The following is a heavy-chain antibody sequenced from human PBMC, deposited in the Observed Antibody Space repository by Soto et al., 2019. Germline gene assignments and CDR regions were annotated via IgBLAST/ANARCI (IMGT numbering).Heavy chain of an antibody. Sequence: PPETLSLTCTVSGGSISSGDYYWSWIRQPPGKGLEWIGYIYYSGSTYYNPSLKSRVTISVDTSKNQFSLKLSSVTAADTAVYYCARDWGEEYYYGMDVWGQGTTVTVSS. V-gene: IGHV4-30-4*01. D-gene: IGHD6-6*01. CDR3: ARDWGEEYYYGMDV. J-gene: IGHJ6*02. CDR2: IYYSGST. CDR1: GGSISSGDYY.